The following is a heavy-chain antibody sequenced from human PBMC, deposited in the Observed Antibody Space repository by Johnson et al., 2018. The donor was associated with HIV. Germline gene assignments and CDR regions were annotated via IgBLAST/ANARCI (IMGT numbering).Heavy chain of an antibody. J-gene: IGHJ3*02. V-gene: IGHV3-20*01. CDR3: AIVIGYDSSGKAFDI. D-gene: IGHD3-22*01. CDR2: INWNGGST. Sequence: MQLVESGGGVQRPGGSLRLSCAASGFTFDDFGMGWVRQAPGKGLEWVSGINWNGGSTSYADSVKGRFTISRDNAKNSLYVQMNSLRAEDTALYHCAIVIGYDSSGKAFDIWGQGTMVTVSS. CDR1: GFTFDDFG.